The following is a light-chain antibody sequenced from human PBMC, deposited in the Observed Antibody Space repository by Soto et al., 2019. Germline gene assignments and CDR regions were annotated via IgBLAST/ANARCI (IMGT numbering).Light chain of an antibody. CDR2: GAS. CDR1: QSVSSSY. Sequence: EIVLTQSPGTLSLSPGERATLSCRASQSVSSSYFAWYQQKPGPAPRLLIYGASSRATGIPDRFRGSGSGTEFTLPISRLEPEDFAVYYWQQFGSSPLAFGGGTKVEIK. J-gene: IGKJ4*01. CDR3: QQFGSSPLA. V-gene: IGKV3-20*01.